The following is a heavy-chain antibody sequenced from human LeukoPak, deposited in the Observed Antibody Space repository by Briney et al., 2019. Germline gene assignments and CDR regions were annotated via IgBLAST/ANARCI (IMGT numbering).Heavy chain of an antibody. D-gene: IGHD1-26*01. CDR3: TRDPILGAPDYFDY. Sequence: GGSLRLSCAASGFTFSKYGMYWVRQAPGKGLKWVAFIRDDGRNKYYTDSVKGRFTISRDNSKNTLYLQMNSLRAEDTAVYYCTRDPILGAPDYFDYWGQGTLVTVSS. CDR2: IRDDGRNK. CDR1: GFTFSKYG. V-gene: IGHV3-30*02. J-gene: IGHJ4*02.